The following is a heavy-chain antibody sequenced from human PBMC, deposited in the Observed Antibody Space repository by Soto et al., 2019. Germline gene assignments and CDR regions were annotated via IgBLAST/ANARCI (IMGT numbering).Heavy chain of an antibody. CDR2: IIPIFGTA. J-gene: IGHJ4*02. Sequence: QVQLVQSGAEVKKPGSSVKVSCKASGGTFSSYAISWVRQAPGQGLEWMGGIIPIFGTANYAQKFQGRVTITADESTSTAYXXLXXXXXXXXXXXXXXXXXXXXXXXFXXWGQGTLVTVSS. V-gene: IGHV1-69*12. CDR3: XXXXXXXXXXFXX. CDR1: GGTFSSYA.